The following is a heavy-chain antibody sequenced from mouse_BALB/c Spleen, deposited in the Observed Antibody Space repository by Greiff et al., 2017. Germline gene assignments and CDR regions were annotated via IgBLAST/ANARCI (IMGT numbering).Heavy chain of an antibody. Sequence: DVKLVESGGGLVQPGGSLRLSCATSGFTFSDFYMEWVRQPPGKRLEWIAASRNKANDYTTEYSASVKGRFIVSRDTSQSILYLQMNALRAEDTAIYYCARDASEYGNYSWFAYWGQGTLVTVSA. CDR3: ARDASEYGNYSWFAY. V-gene: IGHV7-1*02. CDR2: SRNKANDYTT. J-gene: IGHJ3*01. D-gene: IGHD2-10*02. CDR1: GFTFSDFY.